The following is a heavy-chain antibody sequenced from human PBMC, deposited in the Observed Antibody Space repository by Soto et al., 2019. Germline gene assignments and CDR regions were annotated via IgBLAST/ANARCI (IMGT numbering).Heavy chain of an antibody. D-gene: IGHD3-10*01. CDR1: GFTFISSA. Sequence: QVQLVESGGGVVQPGTSLRLSCAASGFTFISSAMHWVRQAPGKGLDWVAVISYDGSNKYYADSVKGRFTISRDNSKNTLYLQMNSLRDEDTAVYYCARDSGSGSSQSYYHFYGMDVWGPGTTVTASS. CDR3: ARDSGSGSSQSYYHFYGMDV. CDR2: ISYDGSNK. V-gene: IGHV3-30-3*01. J-gene: IGHJ6*02.